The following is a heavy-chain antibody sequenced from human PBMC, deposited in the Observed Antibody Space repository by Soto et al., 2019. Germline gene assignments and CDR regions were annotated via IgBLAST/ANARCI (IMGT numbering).Heavy chain of an antibody. J-gene: IGHJ5*02. D-gene: IGHD6-13*01. CDR2: MNPNSGNT. Sequence: ASVKVSCKASGYTFTSYDINWVRQATGQGLEWMGWMNPNSGNTGYAQKFQGRVTMTRNTSVSTAYMELSSLRSEDTAVYYCARRAADGSNRWFDPWGQGTLVTVSS. CDR1: GYTFTSYD. V-gene: IGHV1-8*01. CDR3: ARRAADGSNRWFDP.